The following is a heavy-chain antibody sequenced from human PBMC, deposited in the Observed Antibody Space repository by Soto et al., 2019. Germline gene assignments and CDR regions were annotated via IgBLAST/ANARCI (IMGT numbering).Heavy chain of an antibody. CDR2: IYYSGST. V-gene: IGHV4-59*03. J-gene: IGHJ4*02. CDR3: AAVQGGGATFHF. D-gene: IGHD1-26*01. CDR1: GGSISSYY. Sequence: PSETLSLTCTVSGGSISSYYWSWIRQPPGKGLEWIGYIYYSGSTNYNPSLKSQVTISVDTSTTTAYMELSSLTLEDTAVYYWAAVQGGGATFHFWGPGTLVTVSS.